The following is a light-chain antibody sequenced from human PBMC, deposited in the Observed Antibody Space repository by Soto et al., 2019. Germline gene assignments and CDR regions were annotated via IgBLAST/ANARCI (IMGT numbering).Light chain of an antibody. J-gene: IGKJ1*01. CDR1: QSVSSNY. Sequence: EIVLTQSPGTLSLSPGERATLSCRASQSVSSNYLAWYQQKPGQAPRPLIYGASSRATGIPDTFSGSGAGTDFTLTISSLESEDFAVYYCQQYGSSPWTFGQGTKVDIK. CDR2: GAS. CDR3: QQYGSSPWT. V-gene: IGKV3-20*01.